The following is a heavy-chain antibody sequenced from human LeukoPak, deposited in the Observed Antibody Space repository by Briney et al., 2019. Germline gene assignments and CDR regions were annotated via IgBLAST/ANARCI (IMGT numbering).Heavy chain of an antibody. CDR1: GYTFATYD. CDR2: ISGYKGDT. J-gene: IGHJ4*02. CDR3: ARAVSGSSSSPFDY. Sequence: GASVKVSCRASGYTFATYDISWLRQAPGQGPEWMGWISGYKGDTIYAQKFQGRVTMTTDTSTNTAYTELRNLRSDDTAMYYCARAVSGSSSSPFDYWGQGTLVTVSS. V-gene: IGHV1-18*01. D-gene: IGHD6-6*01.